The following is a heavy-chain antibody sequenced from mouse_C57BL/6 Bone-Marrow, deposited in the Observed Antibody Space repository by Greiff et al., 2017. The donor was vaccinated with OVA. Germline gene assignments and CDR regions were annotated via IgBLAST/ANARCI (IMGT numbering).Heavy chain of an antibody. CDR3: ARTPHWFYAMDY. Sequence: ESGPGLVKPSQSLSLTCSVTGYSITSGYYWNWIRQFPGNKLEWMGYISYDGSNNYNPSLKNRISITRDTSKNQFFLKLNSVTTEDTATYYCARTPHWFYAMDYWGQGTSVTVSS. CDR1: GYSITSGYY. CDR2: ISYDGSN. D-gene: IGHD2-2*01. J-gene: IGHJ4*01. V-gene: IGHV3-6*01.